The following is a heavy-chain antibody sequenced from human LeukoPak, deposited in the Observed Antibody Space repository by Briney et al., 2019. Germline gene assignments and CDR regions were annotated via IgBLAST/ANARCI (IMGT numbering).Heavy chain of an antibody. V-gene: IGHV3-21*01. Sequence: GGSLGLSCAASGFAFSSYSMNWVRQAPGKGLEWVSSISSSSSYIYYADSVKGRFTISRDNAKNSLYLQMNSLRAEDTAVYYCARGYSSSWYVNYWGQGTLVTVSS. D-gene: IGHD6-13*01. CDR3: ARGYSSSWYVNY. J-gene: IGHJ4*02. CDR2: ISSSSSYI. CDR1: GFAFSSYS.